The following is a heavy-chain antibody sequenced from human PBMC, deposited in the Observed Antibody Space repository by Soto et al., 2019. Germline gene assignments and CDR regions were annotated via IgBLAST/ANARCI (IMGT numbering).Heavy chain of an antibody. J-gene: IGHJ2*01. V-gene: IGHV1-69*12. CDR1: GGTFSSYA. CDR2: IIPIFGTA. Sequence: QVQLVQSGAGVKKPGSSVNVSCKASGGTFSSYAVSWVRQAPGQGLEWMGGIIPIFGTANYAQKFQGRVTITADESASTAYMELRSLRSEDTAVYYCASRRGGTIWYFDLWGRGTLVTVSS. CDR3: ASRRGGTIWYFDL. D-gene: IGHD2-15*01.